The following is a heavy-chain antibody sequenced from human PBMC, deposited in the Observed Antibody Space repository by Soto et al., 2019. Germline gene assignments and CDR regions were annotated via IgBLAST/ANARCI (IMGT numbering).Heavy chain of an antibody. CDR3: ARAIGWFGELLGGYYFDY. Sequence: QLQLQESGAGLVKPSQTLSLTCAVSGGSISSGGYSWSWIRQPPGKGLEWIGYIYHSGSTHYNPSLTRRVTISVDRSKHQFSLKLSSVTAADTAVYYCARAIGWFGELLGGYYFDYWGQGTLVTVSS. CDR2: IYHSGST. D-gene: IGHD3-10*01. J-gene: IGHJ4*02. V-gene: IGHV4-30-2*01. CDR1: GGSISSGGYS.